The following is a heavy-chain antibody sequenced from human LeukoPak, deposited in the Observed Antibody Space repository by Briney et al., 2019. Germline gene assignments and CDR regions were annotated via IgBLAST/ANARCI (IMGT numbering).Heavy chain of an antibody. CDR2: TSASGGTT. J-gene: IGHJ5*02. V-gene: IGHV3-23*01. D-gene: IGHD2-2*01. CDR1: GFTFSSYA. CDR3: AKEPREYCSSTSCPNWIDP. Sequence: GGSLRLSCAASGFTFSSYAMSWVRQAPGTGLEWVPATSASGGTTYYADSVKGRFTISRDNSKNTLYLQMSSLRAEDTAVYYCAKEPREYCSSTSCPNWIDPWGQGTLVTVSS.